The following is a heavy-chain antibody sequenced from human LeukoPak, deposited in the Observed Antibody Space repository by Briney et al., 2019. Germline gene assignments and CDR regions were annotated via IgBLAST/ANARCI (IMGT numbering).Heavy chain of an antibody. J-gene: IGHJ4*02. CDR3: AKDQVRGWNDPAH. CDR1: GFTFSDYY. V-gene: IGHV3-23*01. D-gene: IGHD1-1*01. CDR2: ISGSGGST. Sequence: GGSLRLSCAASGFTFSDYYMSWIRQAPGKGLEWVSAISGSGGSTYYADSVKGRFTISRDNSKNTLYLQMNSLRAEDTAVYYCAKDQVRGWNDPAHWGQGTLVTVSS.